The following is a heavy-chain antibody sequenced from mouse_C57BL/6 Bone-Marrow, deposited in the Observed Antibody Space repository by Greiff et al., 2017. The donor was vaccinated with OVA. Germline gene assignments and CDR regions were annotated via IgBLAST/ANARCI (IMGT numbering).Heavy chain of an antibody. D-gene: IGHD1-1*01. CDR2: IYPGSGRT. Sequence: VQLQQPGPELVKPGASVKMSCKASGYTFTSYWITWVKQRPGQGLEWIGDIYPGSGRTNYNEKFKSKATLTVDTSSSTAYMQLSSLTSEDSAVYYGARAGITTVEGDFAMDYWGQGTSVTVSS. J-gene: IGHJ4*01. CDR1: GYTFTSYW. CDR3: ARAGITTVEGDFAMDY. V-gene: IGHV1-55*01.